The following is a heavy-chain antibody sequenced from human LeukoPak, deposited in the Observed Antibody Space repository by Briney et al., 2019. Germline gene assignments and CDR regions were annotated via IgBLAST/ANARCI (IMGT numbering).Heavy chain of an antibody. D-gene: IGHD1-26*01. V-gene: IGHV4-4*07. CDR1: GGSISSYY. Sequence: SETLPLTCTVSGGSISSYYWSWIRQPAGKGLEWIRRIYTSGSTNYNPSLKSRVTISVDTSKNQFSLKLSSVTAADTAVYYCARDGEGATTDGAAPRAFDIWGQGTMVTVSS. J-gene: IGHJ3*02. CDR2: IYTSGST. CDR3: ARDGEGATTDGAAPRAFDI.